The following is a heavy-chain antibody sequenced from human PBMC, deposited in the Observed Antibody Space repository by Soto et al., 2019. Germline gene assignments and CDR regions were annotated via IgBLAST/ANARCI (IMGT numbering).Heavy chain of an antibody. CDR3: ARGIYCGGDCYSPNYYSCMDV. J-gene: IGHJ6*03. D-gene: IGHD2-21*01. CDR2: IIPNSGTT. V-gene: IGHV1-2*02. Sequence: GKGLEWMGRIIPNSGTTNYAQKFQGRVTMTRDTSISTAYMELSRLRSEDTAVYYCARGIYCGGDCYSPNYYSCMDVSGKGTTVSVPS.